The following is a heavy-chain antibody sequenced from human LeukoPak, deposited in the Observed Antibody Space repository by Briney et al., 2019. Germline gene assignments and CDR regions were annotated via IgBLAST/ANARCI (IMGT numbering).Heavy chain of an antibody. CDR3: ARNDYGDYGIDY. CDR2: ISRSASSI. D-gene: IGHD4-17*01. CDR1: GFTFSTYS. V-gene: IGHV3-21*01. Sequence: GGSLRLSCASSGFTFSTYSMSWVRQAPGKGLEWVSYISRSASSIYYADSVKGRFTTSRDNAKNSLYLQMNSLRADDTAIYFCARNDYGDYGIDYWGQGTLVTVSS. J-gene: IGHJ4*02.